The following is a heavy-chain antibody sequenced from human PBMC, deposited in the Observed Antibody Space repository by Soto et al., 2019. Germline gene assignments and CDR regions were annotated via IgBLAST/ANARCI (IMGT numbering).Heavy chain of an antibody. CDR2: IWYDENYK. Sequence: QVQLVESGGGVVQPGRSLRLSCAASGFTFSAYGMHWVRQAPGKGLEWVAVIWYDENYKYYPDSVKGRFTISRDNSKNTLSLQMNSLSAEDTAVYYCASVDNYYGSGSWGQGTLVTVSS. CDR1: GFTFSAYG. J-gene: IGHJ5*02. V-gene: IGHV3-33*01. D-gene: IGHD3-10*01. CDR3: ASVDNYYGSGS.